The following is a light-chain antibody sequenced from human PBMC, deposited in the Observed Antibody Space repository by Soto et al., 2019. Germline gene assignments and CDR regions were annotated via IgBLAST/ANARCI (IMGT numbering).Light chain of an antibody. CDR2: DAS. J-gene: IGKJ1*01. CDR1: QSVSSY. Sequence: EIVLTQSPATLSLSPGERATLSCRASQSVSSYLAWYQQKPGQAPRLLIYDASNRATGIPARSSGSGSGTDFTLTISSLEPEDFAVYYCQQRRAFGQGTKVEI. V-gene: IGKV3-11*01. CDR3: QQRRA.